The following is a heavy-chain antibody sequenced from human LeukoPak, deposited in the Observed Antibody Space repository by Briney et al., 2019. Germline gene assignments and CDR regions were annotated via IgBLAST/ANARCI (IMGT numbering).Heavy chain of an antibody. CDR1: GGSFSGYY. CDR3: ARNRLAAAGKIDY. V-gene: IGHV4-34*01. J-gene: IGHJ4*02. CDR2: INHSGST. D-gene: IGHD6-13*01. Sequence: SETLSLTCAVYGGSFSGYYWSWIRQPPGKGLEWIGEINHSGSTNYNPSLKSRVTISVATSKTQFSLKLRSVTATATAVYYCARNRLAAAGKIDYWGQGTLVSVSS.